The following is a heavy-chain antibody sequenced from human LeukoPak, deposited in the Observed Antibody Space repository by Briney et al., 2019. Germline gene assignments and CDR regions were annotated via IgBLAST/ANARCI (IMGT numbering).Heavy chain of an antibody. Sequence: PSETLSLTCGVSGGSISSTNWWSWVRQPPGKGLEWIGEIYHSGSTNYNPSLKNRVTISVDTSKNQFSLKLSSVTAADTAVYYCASLRWTCGWGQGTPVTVSS. CDR1: GGSISSTNW. J-gene: IGHJ4*02. V-gene: IGHV4-4*02. CDR2: IYHSGST. CDR3: ASLRWTCG. D-gene: IGHD4-23*01.